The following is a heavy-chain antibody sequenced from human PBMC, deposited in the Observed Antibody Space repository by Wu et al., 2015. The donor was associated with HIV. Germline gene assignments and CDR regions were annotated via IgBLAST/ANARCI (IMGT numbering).Heavy chain of an antibody. CDR3: TRGQRLERGAFDI. J-gene: IGHJ3*02. CDR2: IIPIFGKA. V-gene: IGHV1-69*12. CDR1: GDTFSTST. D-gene: IGHD1-1*01. Sequence: QVHLVQSGAEVKKPRSSVKVSCKASGDTFSTSTFTWVRQTPGQGLQWMGGIIPIFGKAHYARRFQGKVTITADESTSTVYMELRSLKSEDTAIYYCTRGQRLERGAFDIWGPRDSGHRLF.